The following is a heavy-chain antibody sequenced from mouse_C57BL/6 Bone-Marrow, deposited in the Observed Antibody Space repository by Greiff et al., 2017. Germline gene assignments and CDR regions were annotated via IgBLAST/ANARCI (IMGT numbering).Heavy chain of an antibody. Sequence: QVQLQQSGAELLKPGASVKLSCKATGYPFPGYWIEWVKQTPGHGLEWLGEILPGRGSTNSTEKFKGKATFTADPSSNTAYMQLSSLTTEDSAIYDCASCPIYCYGSSYSRDYLDYWGQGTTLTVSS. V-gene: IGHV1-9*01. J-gene: IGHJ2*01. CDR3: ASCPIYCYGSSYSRDYLDY. CDR2: ILPGRGST. CDR1: GYPFPGYW. D-gene: IGHD1-1*01.